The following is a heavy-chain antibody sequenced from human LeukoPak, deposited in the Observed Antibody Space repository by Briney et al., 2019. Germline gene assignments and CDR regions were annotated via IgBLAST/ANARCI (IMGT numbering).Heavy chain of an antibody. J-gene: IGHJ4*02. Sequence: PSETLSLTCTVSGGSISSSSYYWGWIRQPPGKGLEWIGSIYYSGSTNYNPSLKSRVTISVDTSKNQFSLKLSSVTAADTAVYYCARYSAPRALDYWGQGTLVTVSS. CDR3: ARYSAPRALDY. D-gene: IGHD1-26*01. CDR2: IYYSGST. CDR1: GGSISSSSYY. V-gene: IGHV4-39*07.